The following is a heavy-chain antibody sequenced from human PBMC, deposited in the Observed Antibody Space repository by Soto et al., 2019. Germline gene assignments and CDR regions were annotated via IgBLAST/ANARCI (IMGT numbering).Heavy chain of an antibody. CDR3: VRGGSNYAS. CDR1: GFTFSDSW. V-gene: IGHV3-7*01. CDR2: IKPDESEK. D-gene: IGHD4-4*01. J-gene: IGHJ5*02. Sequence: GGSLRLSCTASGFTFSDSWMTWVRQAPGRGLEWVARIKPDESEKKYADSVKGRFSISRDNAKNSMYLQMDSLRGEDTAVYYCVRGGSNYASWGQGTLVTVSS.